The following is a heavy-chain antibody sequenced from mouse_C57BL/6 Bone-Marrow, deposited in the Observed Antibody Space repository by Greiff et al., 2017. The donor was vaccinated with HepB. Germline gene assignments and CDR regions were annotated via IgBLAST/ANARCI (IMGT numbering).Heavy chain of an antibody. CDR2: ISSGSSTI. Sequence: EVKVVESGGGLVKPGGSLKLSCAASGFTFSDYGMHWVRQAPEKGLEWVAYISSGSSTIYYAVTVKGRFTISRDNAKNTLFLQMTSLRSEDTAMYYCARENYFDYWGQGTTLTVSS. J-gene: IGHJ2*01. CDR1: GFTFSDYG. V-gene: IGHV5-17*01. CDR3: ARENYFDY.